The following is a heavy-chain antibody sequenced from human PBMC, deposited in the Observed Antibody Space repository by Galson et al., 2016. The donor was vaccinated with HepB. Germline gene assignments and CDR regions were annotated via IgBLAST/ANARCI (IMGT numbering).Heavy chain of an antibody. D-gene: IGHD2-2*01. CDR3: ARDPYATSLEYFQH. Sequence: SLRLSCAASGFIFSNYAMTWVRQAPGKGLEWVSGIIGSGDTKYYRESVKGRFTISRDNAKSSLFLQMSSLRAEDTAVYFCARDPYATSLEYFQHWGQGTLVTVSS. CDR1: GFIFSNYA. J-gene: IGHJ1*01. CDR2: IIGSGDTK. V-gene: IGHV3-23*01.